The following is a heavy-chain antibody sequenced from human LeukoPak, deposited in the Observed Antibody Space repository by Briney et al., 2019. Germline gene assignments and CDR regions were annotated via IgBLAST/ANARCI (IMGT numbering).Heavy chain of an antibody. CDR1: GDSISSGDYH. J-gene: IGHJ4*02. CDR3: ARRDSGYAYFDY. CDR2: IYYSGSA. D-gene: IGHD5-12*01. Sequence: SETLSLTCTVSGDSISSGDYHWSWIRQRPGKGLEWIGYIYYSGSAYYNPSLQSRATMSVDTSKNQFSLKLSSVTAADTAVYYCARRDSGYAYFDYWGQGTLVTASS. V-gene: IGHV4-31*03.